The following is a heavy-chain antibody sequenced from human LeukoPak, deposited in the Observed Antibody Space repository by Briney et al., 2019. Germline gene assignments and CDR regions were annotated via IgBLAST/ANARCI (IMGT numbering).Heavy chain of an antibody. V-gene: IGHV3-15*07. D-gene: IGHD1-26*01. CDR3: TAYSVRDY. Sequence: GGSLRLSCAASGFTFSNYWMQWVRQTPGKGLEWVGRIKSKTDGGTTDYAAPVKGRFTISRDDSKNTLFLQMNSLKVEDTAVYYCTAYSVRDYWGQGTLVTVSS. CDR2: IKSKTDGGTT. J-gene: IGHJ4*02. CDR1: GFTFSNYW.